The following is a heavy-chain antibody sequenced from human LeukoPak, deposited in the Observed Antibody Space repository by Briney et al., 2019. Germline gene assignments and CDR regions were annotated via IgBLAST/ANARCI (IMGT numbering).Heavy chain of an antibody. CDR3: TSTAGIAVAGTFDY. CDR1: GFTFSSYG. Sequence: GGSLRLSCAASGFTFSSYGMHWVRQAPGKGLEWVSYISSSGSTIYYADSVKGRFTISRDNAKNSLYLQMNSLRAEDTAVYYCTSTAGIAVAGTFDYWGQGTLVTVSS. J-gene: IGHJ4*02. V-gene: IGHV3-48*04. D-gene: IGHD6-19*01. CDR2: ISSSGSTI.